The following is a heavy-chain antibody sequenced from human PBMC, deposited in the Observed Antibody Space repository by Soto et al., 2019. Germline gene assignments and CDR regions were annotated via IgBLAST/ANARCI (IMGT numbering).Heavy chain of an antibody. V-gene: IGHV1-2*02. CDR1: GYTFAAYY. CDR2: INPTSGGT. Sequence: QVQLVQSGAEVKKPGASVKVSCKTSGYTFAAYYIHWIRQAPGQGLEWMGWINPTSGGTVYAQNFQDRVTMTRDTSISTAYRELRRLNSDDTAVYYWARDPDYGDYWGYFFDSWGQGTPVTVSS. D-gene: IGHD4-17*01. J-gene: IGHJ4*02. CDR3: ARDPDYGDYWGYFFDS.